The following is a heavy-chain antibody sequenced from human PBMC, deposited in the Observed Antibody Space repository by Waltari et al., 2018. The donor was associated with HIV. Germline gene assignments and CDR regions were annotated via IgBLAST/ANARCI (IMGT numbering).Heavy chain of an antibody. V-gene: IGHV1-18*01. CDR1: GYTFTNYG. CDR3: ARDHYYGSSGYYSDY. CDR2: ISGYNGDK. Sequence: QVHLVQCGAELRKPGSSVTVPCKASGYTFTNYGLTWVRQAPGKGLEWMGWISGYNGDKKYAQKVRGRVTMTTDTSTSTAYLDMGSLRFDDTAVYYCARDHYYGSSGYYSDYWGQGTLVTVSS. D-gene: IGHD3-22*01. J-gene: IGHJ4*02.